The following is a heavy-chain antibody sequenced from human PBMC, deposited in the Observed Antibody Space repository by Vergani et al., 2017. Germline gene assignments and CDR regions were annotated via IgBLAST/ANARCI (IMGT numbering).Heavy chain of an antibody. Sequence: QVQLVESGGGVVQPGRSLRLSCAASGFTFSSYGMHWVRQAPGKGLEWVAVISYDGSNKYYADSVKGRFTISRDNSKNTLYLQMHSLRADDTAVYYCAKDLALFVVVPAAIHDYWGQGTLVTVSS. J-gene: IGHJ4*02. D-gene: IGHD2-2*02. CDR2: ISYDGSNK. CDR3: AKDLALFVVVPAAIHDY. V-gene: IGHV3-30*18. CDR1: GFTFSSYG.